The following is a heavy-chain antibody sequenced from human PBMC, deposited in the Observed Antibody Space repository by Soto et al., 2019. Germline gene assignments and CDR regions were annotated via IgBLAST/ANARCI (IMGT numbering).Heavy chain of an antibody. J-gene: IGHJ4*02. CDR3: GRGGLETVDY. CDR2: VDVSSTVT. D-gene: IGHD4-4*01. V-gene: IGHV3-74*03. CDR1: GFTFSSYC. Sequence: EVQLVESGGGLVQPGGSLRLSCEGSGFTFSSYCMHWIRQRPGKGLEWVARVDVSSTVTTYADSVEGRFTVSRDNAENTLYLHMYSLTAEDTAVSYCGRGGLETVDYWGQGTLVSVSS.